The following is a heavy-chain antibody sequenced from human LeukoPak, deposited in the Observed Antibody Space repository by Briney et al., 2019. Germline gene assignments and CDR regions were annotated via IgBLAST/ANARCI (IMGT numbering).Heavy chain of an antibody. CDR2: ISSSSSYI. V-gene: IGHV3-21*01. Sequence: GGSLRLSCAASGFTFSSYSMNWVRQAPGKGLEWVSSISSSSSYIYYADSVKGRFTISRDNAKNSLYLQMNNLRAEDTAVYYCARALDTAVVTLERYFDLWGRGTLVTVSS. CDR3: ARALDTAVVTLERYFDL. CDR1: GFTFSSYS. J-gene: IGHJ2*01. D-gene: IGHD5-18*01.